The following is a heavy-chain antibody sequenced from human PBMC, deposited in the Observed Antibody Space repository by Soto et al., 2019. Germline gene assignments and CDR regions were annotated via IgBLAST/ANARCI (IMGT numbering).Heavy chain of an antibody. CDR1: GFSFRSYW. D-gene: IGHD1-1*01. CDR2: INQDGSEK. J-gene: IGHJ6*02. V-gene: IGHV3-7*01. CDR3: ARGHPRNNYYAMDV. Sequence: EVQLVESGGGLVQPGGSLRLSCVASGFSFRSYWMTWVRLAPGKGLEWVANINQDGSEKYYVDSVKGRFTFSRDNAKNSVYLQMNSLRVEDTAVYYCARGHPRNNYYAMDVWGQGTTVTVSS.